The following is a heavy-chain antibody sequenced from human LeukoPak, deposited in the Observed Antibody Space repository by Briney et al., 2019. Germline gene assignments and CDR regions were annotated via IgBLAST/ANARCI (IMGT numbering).Heavy chain of an antibody. D-gene: IGHD6-13*01. CDR2: MNPNSGNT. J-gene: IGHJ3*02. CDR3: ARAVRAAARRGGAFDI. CDR1: GYTFTSYD. V-gene: IGHV1-8*01. Sequence: GASVKVSCKASGYTFTSYDINWVRQATGQGLEWMGWMNPNSGNTGYAQKFQGRVTMTRNTSISTAYMALSSLRSEDTAVYYCARAVRAAARRGGAFDIWGQGTMVTVSS.